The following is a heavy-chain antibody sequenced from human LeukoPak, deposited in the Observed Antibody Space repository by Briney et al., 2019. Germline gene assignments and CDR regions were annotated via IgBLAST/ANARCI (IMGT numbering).Heavy chain of an antibody. Sequence: SVKVSCKASGGTFSSYAISWVRQAPGQGLEWMGGIIPIFGTANYALKFQGRVTITADESTSTAYMELSSLRSEDTAVYYCARVGSGRGYSYAWVYWGQGTLVTVSS. V-gene: IGHV1-69*13. CDR2: IIPIFGTA. D-gene: IGHD5-18*01. CDR1: GGTFSSYA. CDR3: ARVGSGRGYSYAWVY. J-gene: IGHJ4*02.